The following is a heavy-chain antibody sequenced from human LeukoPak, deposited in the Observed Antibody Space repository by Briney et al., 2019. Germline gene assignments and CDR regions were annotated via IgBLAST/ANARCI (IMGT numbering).Heavy chain of an antibody. CDR3: ARGRTGSGHPEPWFDY. Sequence: PSETLSLTCTVSGGSISSYYWSWIRQPAGRGLEWIGHIYTSGSTIYNPPRKSRVTMSVNTSKNQFSLTLNPLTAADTAVYYCARGRTGSGHPEPWFDYWGQGTLVTVSS. CDR1: GGSISSYY. D-gene: IGHD3-3*01. CDR2: IYTSGST. J-gene: IGHJ4*02. V-gene: IGHV4-4*07.